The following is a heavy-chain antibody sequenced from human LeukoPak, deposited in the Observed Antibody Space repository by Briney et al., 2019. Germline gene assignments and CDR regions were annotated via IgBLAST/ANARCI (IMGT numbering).Heavy chain of an antibody. CDR2: IYPGDSDT. J-gene: IGHJ4*02. CDR3: ARSPSLRGGNYFDS. D-gene: IGHD3-16*01. V-gene: IGHV5-51*01. Sequence: GESLKISCNGSGYTFTSYWITWVRQMPGKGLEWMGIIYPGDSDTRYSPSFQGQVTIPADKSISTTYLQWSSLKASDTAMYYCARSPSLRGGNYFDSWGQGTLVTVSS. CDR1: GYTFTSYW.